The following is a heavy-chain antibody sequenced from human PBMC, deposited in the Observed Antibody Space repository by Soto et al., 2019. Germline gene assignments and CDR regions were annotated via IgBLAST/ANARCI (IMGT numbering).Heavy chain of an antibody. J-gene: IGHJ4*02. Sequence: QLQESGPGLVKPSETLSLICNFSGRSMISYYWSWLRQPAGKGLEWIGRVYTGGNTNYNPSLKSRVTMSVDTSKSQFSLKLTSVTAADTAVYYCAREGDDRHFFFDSWGQGTLVTVSS. D-gene: IGHD3-3*02. CDR1: GRSMISYY. V-gene: IGHV4-4*07. CDR3: AREGDDRHFFFDS. CDR2: VYTGGNT.